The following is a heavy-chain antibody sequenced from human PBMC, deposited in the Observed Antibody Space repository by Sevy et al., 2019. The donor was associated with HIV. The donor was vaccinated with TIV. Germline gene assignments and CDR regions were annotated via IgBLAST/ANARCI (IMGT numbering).Heavy chain of an antibody. V-gene: IGHV3-11*06. Sequence: GGSLRLSCTASGFTFSDYYMSWIRQAPGKGLECVSFISSTTGYTNYADSVKGRFTISRDNAKNSLYPQMNNLRAEDTAVYYCARSLKDWTPSAGHWGQGTLVTVSS. CDR3: ARSLKDWTPSAGH. CDR1: GFTFSDYY. J-gene: IGHJ4*02. D-gene: IGHD1-1*01. CDR2: ISSTTGYT.